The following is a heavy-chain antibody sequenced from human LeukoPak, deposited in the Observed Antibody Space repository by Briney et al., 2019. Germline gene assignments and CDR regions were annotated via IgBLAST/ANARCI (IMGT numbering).Heavy chain of an antibody. J-gene: IGHJ4*02. CDR2: ISAYNGNT. D-gene: IGHD3-22*01. Sequence: ASVKVSCKASGYTFTSYGISWVRQAPGQGLEWMGWISAYNGNTNYAQKPQGRVTMTTDTSTSTAYMELRSLRSDDTAVYYCASFYDSSGYPTYYFDYWGQGTLVTVSS. CDR3: ASFYDSSGYPTYYFDY. V-gene: IGHV1-18*01. CDR1: GYTFTSYG.